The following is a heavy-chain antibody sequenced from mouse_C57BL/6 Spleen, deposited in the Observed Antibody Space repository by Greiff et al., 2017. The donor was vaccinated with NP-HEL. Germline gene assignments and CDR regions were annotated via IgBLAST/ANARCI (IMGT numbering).Heavy chain of an antibody. CDR3: ARQGDYYGSSYVNYFDY. D-gene: IGHD1-1*01. Sequence: QVQLQQSGPELVKPGASVKISCKASGYAFSSSWMNWVKQRPGKGLEWIGRIYPGDGDTNYNGKFKGKATLTADKSSSTAYMQLSSLTSEDSAVYFCARQGDYYGSSYVNYFDYWGKGTTLTVSS. J-gene: IGHJ2*01. CDR2: IYPGDGDT. CDR1: GYAFSSSW. V-gene: IGHV1-82*01.